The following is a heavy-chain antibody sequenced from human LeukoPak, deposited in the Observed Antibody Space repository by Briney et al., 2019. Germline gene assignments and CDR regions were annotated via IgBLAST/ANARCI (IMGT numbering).Heavy chain of an antibody. CDR1: VGTFSSYT. J-gene: IGHJ3*02. CDR3: ARDHAGMARTVAFGS. CDR2: IIHIFGAA. V-gene: IGHV1-69*06. D-gene: IGHD5-24*01. Sequence: ASVKVSCKASVGTFSSYTISWVRQAPGQGREWMGGIIHIFGAANYAQKLQGRVTITADKPTCTAYRDLSSLRSEDTAVYYCARDHAGMARTVAFGSWGQGTMVTVCS.